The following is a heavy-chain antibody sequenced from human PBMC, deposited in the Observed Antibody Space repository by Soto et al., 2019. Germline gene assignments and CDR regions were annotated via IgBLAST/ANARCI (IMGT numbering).Heavy chain of an antibody. J-gene: IGHJ4*02. CDR2: ISGSGGST. Sequence: GGSLRLSCAASGFTFSSYAMSWVRQAPGKGLEWVSAISGSGGSTYYADSVKGRFTISRDNSKNTLYLQMNSLRAEDTAVYYCANEPREGITMVRGVIATDYWGQGTLVTVSS. V-gene: IGHV3-23*01. CDR3: ANEPREGITMVRGVIATDY. CDR1: GFTFSSYA. D-gene: IGHD3-10*01.